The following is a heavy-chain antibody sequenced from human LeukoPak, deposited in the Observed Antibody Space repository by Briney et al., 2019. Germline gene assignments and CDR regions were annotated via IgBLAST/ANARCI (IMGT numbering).Heavy chain of an antibody. D-gene: IGHD2-2*01. CDR3: ARDYCSSTSCLFDY. J-gene: IGHJ4*02. CDR2: INPNTGVT. Sequence: ASVKVSCTASGYTFSGHYLHWVRQAPGQGLEWMGRINPNTGVTQYTENFQGRVTMTGDTSISTAYMELSRLRSDDTAVYYCARDYCSSTSCLFDYWGQGTLVSVSS. V-gene: IGHV1-2*06. CDR1: GYTFSGHY.